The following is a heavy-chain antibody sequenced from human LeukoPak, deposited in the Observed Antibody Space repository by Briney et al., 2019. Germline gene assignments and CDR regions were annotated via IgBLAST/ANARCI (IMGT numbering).Heavy chain of an antibody. CDR1: GFAFGDYA. D-gene: IGHD6-19*01. CDR2: IRSKVFGGTT. V-gene: IGHV3-49*04. Sequence: PGESLRLSCTASGFAFGDYAMSWVRQGPGKGLEWVGFIRSKVFGGTTEYAASVKGRFTISRDDSKTIAYLQMNSLKTEEKAFYYCARDLVAVAGDYYSSAMDVWGQGTTVTVSS. J-gene: IGHJ6*02. CDR3: ARDLVAVAGDYYSSAMDV.